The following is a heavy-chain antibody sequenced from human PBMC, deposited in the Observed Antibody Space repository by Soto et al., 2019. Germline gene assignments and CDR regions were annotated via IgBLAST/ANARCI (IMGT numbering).Heavy chain of an antibody. CDR3: ARGTLISSSAFYFDP. D-gene: IGHD6-6*01. Sequence: EPLSLTCTVSGGSVSSAFNYWNWIRQPPGRGLEWIGYMYYTGSTNYNPSLKSRVTLSVDTSKNQFSLRVYSVTAADTAVYYCARGTLISSSAFYFDPWGQGSLVTVSS. V-gene: IGHV4-61*01. CDR2: MYYTGST. CDR1: GGSVSSAFNY. J-gene: IGHJ5*02.